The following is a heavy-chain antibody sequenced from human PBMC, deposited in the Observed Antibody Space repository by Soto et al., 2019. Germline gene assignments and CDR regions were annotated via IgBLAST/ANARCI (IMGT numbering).Heavy chain of an antibody. V-gene: IGHV1-69*01. CDR2: IIPIFTRT. Sequence: QLQLVQSGTDGKEPGSSVKVSCKASGGNFSTSSFVWVRQGPGQGLEWMGGIIPIFTRTNFAQTFQGRVTFIADASTRTTYMERPSMTSEATAIYYCASAGVPSTEGDTWGHGPLVTVSS. CDR3: ASAGVPSTEGDT. J-gene: IGHJ4*01. CDR1: GGNFSTSS. D-gene: IGHD3-16*01.